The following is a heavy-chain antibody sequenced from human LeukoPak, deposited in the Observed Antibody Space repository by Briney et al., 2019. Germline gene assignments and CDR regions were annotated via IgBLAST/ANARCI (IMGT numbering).Heavy chain of an antibody. Sequence: PGGSLRLSCEASGFTFSNYAMSWVRQAPGKGLEWVSAISDSGNAAYSADSVQGRFTISRDNSKNAVFLQMNSLRVADTVVYYCARIPPRSGGSEPTNHIDYWGRGTLVTVSS. CDR3: ARIPPRSGGSEPTNHIDY. J-gene: IGHJ4*02. CDR2: ISDSGNAA. CDR1: GFTFSNYA. V-gene: IGHV3-23*01. D-gene: IGHD2-8*02.